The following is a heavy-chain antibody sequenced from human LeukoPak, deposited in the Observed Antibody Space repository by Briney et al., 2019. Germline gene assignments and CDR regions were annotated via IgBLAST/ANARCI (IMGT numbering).Heavy chain of an antibody. CDR2: ISWNSGSI. J-gene: IGHJ4*02. D-gene: IGHD4-17*01. CDR3: AKATVTTYYFDY. Sequence: SLRLSCAASGFTFSSYGMHWVRQAPGKGLEWVSGISWNSGSIGYADSVKGRFTISRDNAKNSLYLQMNSLRAEDTALYYCAKATVTTYYFDYWGQGTLVTVSS. V-gene: IGHV3-9*01. CDR1: GFTFSSYG.